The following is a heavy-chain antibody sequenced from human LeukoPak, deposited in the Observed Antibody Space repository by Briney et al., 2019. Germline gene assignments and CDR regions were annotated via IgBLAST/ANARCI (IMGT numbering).Heavy chain of an antibody. J-gene: IGHJ4*02. Sequence: GGSLRLSCAASGFTFSNAWMNWVRQAPGEGLEWGSGISGGGRSTYYADSVKGRFTISRDSSKNTLYLQMNSLRAEDTAIYYCVKTLSTSGSSLDYWGQGILVIVSS. D-gene: IGHD1-26*01. CDR3: VKTLSTSGSSLDY. CDR2: ISGGGRST. V-gene: IGHV3-23*01. CDR1: GFTFSNAW.